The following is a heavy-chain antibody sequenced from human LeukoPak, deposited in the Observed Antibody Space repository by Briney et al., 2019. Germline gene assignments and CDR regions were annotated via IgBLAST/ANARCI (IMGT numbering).Heavy chain of an antibody. J-gene: IGHJ4*02. CDR1: GSTVSSNY. CDR2: ISGSGGST. V-gene: IGHV3-23*01. Sequence: GGSLRLSCAASGSTVSSNYMSWVRQAPGKGLEWVSAISGSGGSTYYADSVKGRFTISRDNSKNTLYLQMNSLRAEDTAVYYCARGDYSDYYYFDYWGQGILVTVSS. CDR3: ARGDYSDYYYFDY. D-gene: IGHD4-11*01.